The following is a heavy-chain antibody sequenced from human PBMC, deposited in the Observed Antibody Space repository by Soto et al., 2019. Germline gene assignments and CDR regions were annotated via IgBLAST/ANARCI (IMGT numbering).Heavy chain of an antibody. J-gene: IGHJ5*02. CDR1: GGSIYSGGYY. D-gene: IGHD3-10*01. CDR3: AREVFHSGTGWFDP. CDR2: IYYRGST. V-gene: IGHV4-31*03. Sequence: QVQLQESGPGLVEPSQTLSLTCNVSGGSIYSGGYYWSWIRQRPGEGLEYIGYIYYRGSTYYNPSLKSRITISMDTSKNHFSLRLSSVTAADTGVYYCAREVFHSGTGWFDPWGQGTLVTVSS.